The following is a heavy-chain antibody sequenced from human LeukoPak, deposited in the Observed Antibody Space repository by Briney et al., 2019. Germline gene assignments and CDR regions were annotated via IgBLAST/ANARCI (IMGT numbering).Heavy chain of an antibody. Sequence: PGGSLRLSCAASGFTFSSYSMNWVSQAPGKGLEWVSSISSSSSYIYYAESVKGRSTISRDNAKNSLYLQMNSLRAEDTAVYYCARERFDPWGQGTLFTVSS. CDR3: ARERFDP. CDR2: ISSSSSYI. V-gene: IGHV3-21*01. CDR1: GFTFSSYS. J-gene: IGHJ5*02.